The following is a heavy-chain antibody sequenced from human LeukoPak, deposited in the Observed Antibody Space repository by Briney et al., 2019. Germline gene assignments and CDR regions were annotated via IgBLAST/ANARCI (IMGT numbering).Heavy chain of an antibody. J-gene: IGHJ6*03. CDR2: MNPNSGNT. V-gene: IGHV1-8*03. Sequence: ASVKVSCKASGYTFTSYDINWVRQATGQGLEWMGWMNPNSGNTGYAQKFQGRVTITRNTSISTVYMELSSLRSEDTAVYYCAREGVSSSSASYGGGYYYYYMDVWGKGTTVTVSS. CDR1: GYTFTSYD. CDR3: AREGVSSSSASYGGGYYYYYMDV. D-gene: IGHD6-6*01.